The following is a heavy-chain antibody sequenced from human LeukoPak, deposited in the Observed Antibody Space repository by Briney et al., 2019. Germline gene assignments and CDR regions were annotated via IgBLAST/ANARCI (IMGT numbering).Heavy chain of an antibody. V-gene: IGHV3-33*01. D-gene: IGHD5-24*01. CDR1: GFTFSKYG. J-gene: IGHJ4*02. CDR2: IWYDGSNK. Sequence: GMSLRLSCAASGFTFSKYGINWVRQAPGKGLEWVAIIWYDGSNKYFAESVMGRFTISKDNSKNTVYLQMNSLRVEDTAVYHCARAGIENALDCWGQGTQVTVSS. CDR3: ARAGIENALDC.